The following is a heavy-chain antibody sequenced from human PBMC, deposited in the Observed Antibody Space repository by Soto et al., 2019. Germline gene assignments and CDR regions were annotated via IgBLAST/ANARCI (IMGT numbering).Heavy chain of an antibody. D-gene: IGHD4-4*01. CDR1: GGSISSGGYY. CDR3: ARGVIH. V-gene: IGHV4-31*03. J-gene: IGHJ4*02. Sequence: QVQLQESGPGLVKPSQTLSLTCTVSGGSISSGGYYWSWSRQHPGKGLEWIGYIYYSGSTSYNPSLRSRVTISVYTSKNQFSLKRSPVTAADPAVYYCARGVIHWGQGTLVTVSS. CDR2: IYYSGST.